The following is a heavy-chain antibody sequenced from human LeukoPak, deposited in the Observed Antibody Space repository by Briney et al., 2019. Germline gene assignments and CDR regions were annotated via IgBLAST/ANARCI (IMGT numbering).Heavy chain of an antibody. CDR2: IYSGGST. CDR3: ARDSAARRVFDY. J-gene: IGHJ4*02. Sequence: GGSLRLSCAASGFTVSRNYMSWVRQAPGKGLEWVSVIYSGGSTYYADSVKGRFTISRDNSKNTLYLQMNSLRAEDTAVYYCARDSAARRVFDYWGQGALVTVSS. CDR1: GFTVSRNY. V-gene: IGHV3-53*01.